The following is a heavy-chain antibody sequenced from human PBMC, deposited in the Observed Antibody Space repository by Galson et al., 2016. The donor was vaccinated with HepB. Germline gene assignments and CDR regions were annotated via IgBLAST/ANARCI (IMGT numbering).Heavy chain of an antibody. V-gene: IGHV3-53*01. CDR1: GFTVNHNY. J-gene: IGHJ3*02. CDR3: ARGALTGNHDAFDI. Sequence: SLRLSCAASGFTVNHNYMTWVRQAPGKGLEWVSVIYTGGSTYYADSVKGRFAISRDNSKNTVYLQMNSLRAEDTAVYYCARGALTGNHDAFDIWGQGTMVTVSS. CDR2: IYTGGST. D-gene: IGHD7-27*01.